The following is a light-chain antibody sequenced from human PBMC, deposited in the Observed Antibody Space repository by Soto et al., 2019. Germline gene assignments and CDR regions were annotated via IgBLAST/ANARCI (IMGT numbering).Light chain of an antibody. CDR1: SGHSSYA. CDR3: PTWVTGIYV. V-gene: IGLV4-69*01. CDR2: LNSDGSH. J-gene: IGLJ1*01. Sequence: QPVLTQSPSASASLGASVKLTCTLSSGHSSYAIAWHQQQPEKGPRYLMKLNSDGSHSKGDGIPDRFSGSSSGAERYLTISSLQSEDEADYYCPTWVTGIYVFGTGTKVTVL.